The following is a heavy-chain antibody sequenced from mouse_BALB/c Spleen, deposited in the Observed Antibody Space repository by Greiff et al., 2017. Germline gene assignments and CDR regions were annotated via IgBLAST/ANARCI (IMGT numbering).Heavy chain of an antibody. CDR3: ARILTGTSRYYFDY. V-gene: IGHV1-18*01. CDR2: INPNNGGT. Sequence: VQLQQSGPELVKPGASVKIPCKASGYTFTDYNMDWVKQSHGKSLEWIGDINPNNGGTIYNQKFKGKATLTVDKSSSTAYMELRSLTSEDTAVYYCARILTGTSRYYFDYWGQGTTLTVSS. J-gene: IGHJ2*01. D-gene: IGHD4-1*01. CDR1: GYTFTDYN.